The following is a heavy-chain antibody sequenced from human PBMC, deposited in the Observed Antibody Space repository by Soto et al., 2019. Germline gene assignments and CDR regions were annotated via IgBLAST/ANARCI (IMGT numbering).Heavy chain of an antibody. J-gene: IGHJ4*02. CDR2: ISYDGSNK. D-gene: IGHD4-17*01. CDR1: GFTFSNYA. Sequence: GGSLRLSCAASGFTFSNYATHWVRQAPGKGLEWVAVISYDGSNKYYADSVKGRFTISRDNSKNTLYLQMNSLRAEDTAVFYCARDYGDYFFGYWGQGTLVTVSS. CDR3: ARDYGDYFFGY. V-gene: IGHV3-30-3*01.